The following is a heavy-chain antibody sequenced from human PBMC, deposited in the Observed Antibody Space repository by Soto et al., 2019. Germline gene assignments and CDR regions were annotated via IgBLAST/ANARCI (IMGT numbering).Heavy chain of an antibody. J-gene: IGHJ4*02. CDR3: AAGSGSYYKKGPFDY. CDR1: GYSFTSYW. D-gene: IGHD3-10*01. V-gene: IGHV5-51*01. Sequence: GESLKISCKGSGYSFTSYWIGWVRQMPGKGLEWMGIIYPGDSDTRYSPSFQGQVTISADKSISTAYLQWSSLKASDAAMYYCAAGSGSYYKKGPFDYWGQGTLVTVSS. CDR2: IYPGDSDT.